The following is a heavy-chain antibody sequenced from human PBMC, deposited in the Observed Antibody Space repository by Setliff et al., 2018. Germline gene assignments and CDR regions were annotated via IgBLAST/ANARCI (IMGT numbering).Heavy chain of an antibody. D-gene: IGHD5-18*01. CDR2: IRSKHYGGTE. V-gene: IGHV3-49*04. CDR1: GFTFDDFA. CDR3: TRAWIQLWFPDY. J-gene: IGHJ4*02. Sequence: GGSLRLSCTGSGFTFDDFALSWVRQAPGKGLEWVGFIRSKHYGGTEQYAMSVKGRFTISRDDSKNIAYLQMSSLQTEDTAMYYCTRAWIQLWFPDYWGQGTQVTVSS.